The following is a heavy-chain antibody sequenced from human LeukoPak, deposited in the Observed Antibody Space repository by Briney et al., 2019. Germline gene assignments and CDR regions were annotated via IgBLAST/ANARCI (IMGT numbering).Heavy chain of an antibody. J-gene: IGHJ4*02. D-gene: IGHD6-13*01. CDR1: GFTVSSYG. Sequence: PAGRSLRLSCAASGFTVSSYGMHWVRQAPGKGLEWVAVISYDGSNKYYADSVKGRFTISRDNSKNTLYLQMNSLRAEDTAVYYCAKDVVQQPGDYWGQGTLVTVSS. V-gene: IGHV3-30*18. CDR3: AKDVVQQPGDY. CDR2: ISYDGSNK.